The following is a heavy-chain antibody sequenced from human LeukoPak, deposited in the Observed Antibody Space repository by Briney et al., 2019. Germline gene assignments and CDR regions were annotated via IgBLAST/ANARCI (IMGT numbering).Heavy chain of an antibody. CDR1: GGSISSYY. D-gene: IGHD4-11*01. V-gene: IGHV4-4*07. CDR3: AAGRTTVSDNWFDP. J-gene: IGHJ5*02. CDR2: IYISGST. Sequence: PSETLSLTCTVSGGSISSYYWSWIRQPAGKGLEWIGRIYISGSTNYNPSLKSRVTMSVDTSKNQFSLKLSSVTAADTAVYYCAAGRTTVSDNWFDPWGQGTLVTVSS.